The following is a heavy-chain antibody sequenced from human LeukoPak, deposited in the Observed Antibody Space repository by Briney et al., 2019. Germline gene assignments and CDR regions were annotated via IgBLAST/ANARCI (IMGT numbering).Heavy chain of an antibody. Sequence: ASVKVSCKASGYTFTSYDINWVRQATGQGLEWMGWMNPNSGNTGYAQKFQGRVTMTRNTSISTAYMELSSLRSEDTAVYYCAADGSFNRYYYMDVWGKGTTVTVSS. CDR3: AADGSFNRYYYMDV. CDR1: GYTFTSYD. CDR2: MNPNSGNT. J-gene: IGHJ6*03. V-gene: IGHV1-8*01. D-gene: IGHD5-24*01.